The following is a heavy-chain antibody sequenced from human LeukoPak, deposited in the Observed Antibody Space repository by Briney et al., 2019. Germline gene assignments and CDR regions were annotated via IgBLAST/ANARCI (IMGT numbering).Heavy chain of an antibody. J-gene: IGHJ3*02. CDR3: ATDYGGNSELAFDI. CDR1: GYTLTELS. V-gene: IGHV1-24*01. CDR2: FDPEDGET. Sequence: GASVKVSCKVSGYTLTELSMHWVRQAPGKGLEWMGGFDPEDGETIYAQKFQGRVTMTEDTSTDTAYMELSSLRSEDTAVYYCATDYGGNSELAFDIWGQGTMVTASS. D-gene: IGHD4-23*01.